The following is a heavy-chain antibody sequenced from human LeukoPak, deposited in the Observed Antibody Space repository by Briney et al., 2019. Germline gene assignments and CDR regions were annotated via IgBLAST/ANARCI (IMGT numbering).Heavy chain of an antibody. CDR3: ARDSDYSGNGNGDWFDP. J-gene: IGHJ5*02. CDR2: ISNLFGVT. V-gene: IGHV1-18*04. CDR1: GFRYSSFV. Sequence: ASVNVSCKASGFRYSSFVVSWVRQAPGQGLEWMGGISNLFGVTHYAEKFEDRVTMTVDTSTTTVYMELRSLKYEDTAIYYCARDSDYSGNGNGDWFDPWGQGTVVTVSS. D-gene: IGHD4-11*01.